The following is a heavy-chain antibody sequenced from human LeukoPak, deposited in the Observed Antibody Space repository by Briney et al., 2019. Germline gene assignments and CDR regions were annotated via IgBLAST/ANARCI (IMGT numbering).Heavy chain of an antibody. D-gene: IGHD3-10*01. V-gene: IGHV3-53*01. CDR3: ARYRMDAGSYTSGWFDP. CDR2: IYSGGKT. J-gene: IGHJ5*02. Sequence: PGGSLRLSCAASEFAVSSNYMTWVRQAPGNGLEWVSVIYSGGKTYYADSVEGRFTISRDNSKSAVYLQMNSLRAEDTAVYYCARYRMDAGSYTSGWFDPWGQGTLVTVSS. CDR1: EFAVSSNY.